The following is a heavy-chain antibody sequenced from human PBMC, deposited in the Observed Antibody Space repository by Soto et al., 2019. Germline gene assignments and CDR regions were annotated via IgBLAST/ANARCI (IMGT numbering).Heavy chain of an antibody. CDR2: ISGGDGST. CDR1: GFTFNKYA. CDR3: AKSPPHPRVVSPATIDNPFAH. D-gene: IGHD2-2*01. J-gene: IGHJ4*02. Sequence: PGGSLRLSCTASGFTFNKYAMTWVRQAPGKGLEWVSAISGGDGSTYYADSVKGRFTISRDNSKNTLFLQMNSLRVEDTAIYYCAKSPPHPRVVSPATIDNPFAHWGQGTRVTVSS. V-gene: IGHV3-23*01.